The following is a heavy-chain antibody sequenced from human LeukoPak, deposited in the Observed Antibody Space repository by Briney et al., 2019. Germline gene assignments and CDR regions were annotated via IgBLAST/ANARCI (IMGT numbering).Heavy chain of an antibody. V-gene: IGHV5-51*01. J-gene: IGHJ3*02. CDR1: GYSFTSYW. Sequence: GESLKISCKGSGYSFTSYWIGWVRQMPGKGLEWMGIIYLGDSDTRYSPSFQGQVTTSADKSISTAYLQWSSLKASDTAMYYCVRRSIAARLSRWGAFDIWGQGTMVTVSS. CDR2: IYLGDSDT. CDR3: VRRSIAARLSRWGAFDI. D-gene: IGHD6-6*01.